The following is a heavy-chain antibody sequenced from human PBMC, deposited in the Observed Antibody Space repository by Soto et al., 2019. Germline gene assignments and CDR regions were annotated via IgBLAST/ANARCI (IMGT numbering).Heavy chain of an antibody. CDR1: GGSFSGYY. CDR2: INHSGST. D-gene: IGHD3-16*02. CDR3: AKSSDGLQH. J-gene: IGHJ1*01. V-gene: IGHV4-34*01. Sequence: SETLSLTCAVYGGSFSGYYWTWIRQPPGKGLEWIGEINHSGSTNYNPSIKSRVTISVDTSKNQFSLKLSFVTAADTAVYYCAKSSDGLQHWGQGTLVTVSS.